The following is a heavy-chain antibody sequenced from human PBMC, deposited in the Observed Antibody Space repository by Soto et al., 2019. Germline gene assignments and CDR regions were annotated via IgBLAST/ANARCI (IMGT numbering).Heavy chain of an antibody. Sequence: ASVKVSFKASGYTFKSYDVMWVRKAPGQGLEWMGWTSGHNGKADYAENFQGRVIMTTDTSTATASMDLRGLRSDDTAVYYCARKGYIGNFAMDVWGQGTTVTVSS. D-gene: IGHD5-12*01. CDR1: GYTFKSYD. V-gene: IGHV1-18*04. CDR3: ARKGYIGNFAMDV. J-gene: IGHJ6*02. CDR2: TSGHNGKA.